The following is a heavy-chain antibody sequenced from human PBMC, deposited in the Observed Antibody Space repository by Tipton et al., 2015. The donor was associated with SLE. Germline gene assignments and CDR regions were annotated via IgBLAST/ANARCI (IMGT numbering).Heavy chain of an antibody. D-gene: IGHD6-13*01. Sequence: TLSLTCTVSGGSISSHYWSWIRQPPGKGLEWIGNIYNSGNTNYNPSLKSRVTISGDASQNQFSLRLSSVTAADTAIYFCAKLSSLHSSWYYFDYWGQGTLVTVSS. CDR1: GGSISSHY. J-gene: IGHJ4*02. CDR2: IYNSGNT. CDR3: AKLSSLHSSWYYFDY. V-gene: IGHV4-59*11.